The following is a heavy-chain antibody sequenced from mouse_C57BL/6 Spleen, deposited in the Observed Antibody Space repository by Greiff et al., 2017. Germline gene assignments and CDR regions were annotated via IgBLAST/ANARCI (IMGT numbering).Heavy chain of an antibody. CDR1: GYAFSSSW. V-gene: IGHV1-82*01. D-gene: IGHD1-2*01. CDR3: ARLTALDY. CDR2: IYPGDGDT. J-gene: IGHJ2*01. Sequence: VQLQESGPELVKPGASVKISCKASGYAFSSSWMNWVKQRPGKGLEWIGRIYPGDGDTNYNGKFKGKATLTADKSSSTAYMQLSSLTSEDSAVYFCARLTALDYWGQGTTLTVSS.